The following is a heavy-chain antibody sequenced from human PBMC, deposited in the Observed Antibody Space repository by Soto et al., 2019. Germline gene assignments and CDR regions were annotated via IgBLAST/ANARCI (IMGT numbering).Heavy chain of an antibody. J-gene: IGHJ5*02. V-gene: IGHV1-3*01. CDR2: INGGAGDT. CDR3: ARSPSRMAAETQLDP. CDR1: GYIFTSYA. D-gene: IGHD6-6*01. Sequence: QVQLVQSGAEVRKPGASVKISCKASGYIFTSYAIHWLRQAPGQRLEWMGWINGGAGDTRYSVNFQGRVTFTRDTAATTAFMDLNSLSSADTAIYYCARSPSRMAAETQLDPWGQGTLVSVSS.